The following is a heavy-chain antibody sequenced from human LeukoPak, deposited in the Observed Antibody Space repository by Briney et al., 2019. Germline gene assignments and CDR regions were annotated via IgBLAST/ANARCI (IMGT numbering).Heavy chain of an antibody. V-gene: IGHV3-21*01. CDR2: ISSSSSYI. CDR3: ARANDNYYYYYMDV. J-gene: IGHJ6*03. Sequence: PGGSLRLSCAASGFTFSSYSMNWVRQAPGEGLEWVSSISSSSSYIYYADSVKGRFTISRDNAKKSLYLQMNSLRAEDTAVYYCARANDNYYYYYMDVWGKGTTVTISS. D-gene: IGHD3-9*01. CDR1: GFTFSSYS.